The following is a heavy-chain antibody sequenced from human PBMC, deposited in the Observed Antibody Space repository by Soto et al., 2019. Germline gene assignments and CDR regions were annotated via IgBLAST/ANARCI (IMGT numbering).Heavy chain of an antibody. CDR2: IIPIFGTA. CDR3: ARGGSNGYNYRNWFDP. CDR1: GGTFSSYA. Sequence: QVQLVQSGAEVKKPGSSVKVSCKASGGTFSSYAISWVRQAPGQGLEWMGGIIPIFGTANYAQKFQGRVTITADESTSTAYMELRSLRSEDTSVYYCARGGSNGYNYRNWFDPWGQGTLVTVSS. J-gene: IGHJ5*02. D-gene: IGHD5-12*01. V-gene: IGHV1-69*12.